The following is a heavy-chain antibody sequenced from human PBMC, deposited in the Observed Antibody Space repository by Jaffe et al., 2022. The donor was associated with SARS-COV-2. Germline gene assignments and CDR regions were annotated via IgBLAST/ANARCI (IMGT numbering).Heavy chain of an antibody. D-gene: IGHD5-12*01. Sequence: EVQLLESGGGLIQPGGSLRLSCAASGFTFSTYAMSWVRQAPGKGLEWVSTIGGSDDRTYYPDSVKGRFIISRDDSENTLYLQMNSLRGEDTAVYYCAKVRRAYDVDFDHWGQGTLVTVSS. J-gene: IGHJ4*02. V-gene: IGHV3-23*01. CDR1: GFTFSTYA. CDR3: AKVRRAYDVDFDH. CDR2: IGGSDDRT.